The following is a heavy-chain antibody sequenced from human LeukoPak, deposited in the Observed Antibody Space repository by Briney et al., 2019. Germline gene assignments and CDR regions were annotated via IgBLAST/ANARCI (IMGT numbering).Heavy chain of an antibody. CDR2: INTKSGRT. Sequence: SVRVSCKTSGYSFTDYYIHWVRQAPGQGLEWMGWINTKSGRTSSSLKFQGRVTMTRDPSITTVYMDMAWLTSYDTAIYFCARADFIDAGPYLIGPWGQGTLVTVSS. V-gene: IGHV1-2*02. D-gene: IGHD3-3*01. J-gene: IGHJ5*02. CDR1: GYSFTDYY. CDR3: ARADFIDAGPYLIGP.